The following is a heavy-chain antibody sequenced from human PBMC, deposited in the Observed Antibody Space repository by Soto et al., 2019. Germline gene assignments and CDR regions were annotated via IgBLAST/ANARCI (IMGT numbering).Heavy chain of an antibody. J-gene: IGHJ6*02. Sequence: QVQLQQWGAGLLKPSETLSLTCAVYGGSFSGYYWSWIRQPPGKGLEWIGEINHSGSTNYNPSLKSRVTISVDTSKNQFSLKLSSVTAADTALYYCARGTPNYYYGMDVWGQGTTVTVSS. CDR1: GGSFSGYY. CDR3: ARGTPNYYYGMDV. CDR2: INHSGST. V-gene: IGHV4-34*01.